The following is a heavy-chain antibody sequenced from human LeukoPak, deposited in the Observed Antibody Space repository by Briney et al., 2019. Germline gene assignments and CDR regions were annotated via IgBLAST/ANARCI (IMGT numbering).Heavy chain of an antibody. CDR2: ISTTGSSI. V-gene: IGHV3-48*03. Sequence: SGGSLRLSCAASGFTFSSYEMNWVRQAPGEGLEWVSYISTTGSSIYYADSVKGRFTISRDNVKNLLYLQMNSLRAEDTAVYYCARVQRGIAVALDYWGQGTLATVSS. D-gene: IGHD6-19*01. J-gene: IGHJ4*02. CDR3: ARVQRGIAVALDY. CDR1: GFTFSSYE.